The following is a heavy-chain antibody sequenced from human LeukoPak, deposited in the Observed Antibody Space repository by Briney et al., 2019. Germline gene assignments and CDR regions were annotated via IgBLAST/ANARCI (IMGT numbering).Heavy chain of an antibody. CDR3: ASVTIFGVVNF. Sequence: PSETLSLTCNVSGASITSYFSSWIWQPPGKGMEWIGYILDSGSPNYNPPLKSRVAMSIDTSRNQFSLKLKSVTAADTAIYYCASVTIFGVVNFWSQGTLVTVSS. CDR1: GASITSYF. CDR2: ILDSGSP. J-gene: IGHJ4*02. D-gene: IGHD3-3*01. V-gene: IGHV4-59*01.